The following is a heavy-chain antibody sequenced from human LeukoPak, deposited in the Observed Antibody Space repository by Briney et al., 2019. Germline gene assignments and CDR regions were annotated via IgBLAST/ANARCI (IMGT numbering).Heavy chain of an antibody. J-gene: IGHJ3*02. CDR3: ARGPTGTGAFDI. CDR1: GDSVSSNSAA. V-gene: IGHV6-1*01. Sequence: WQSLSLTCAISGDSVSSNSAAWNWIRQSPSRGLVWLGRTYYRSKWFYEYAVSVKSPITINPDASKNHFSLQLNSVTPEDTAVYYCARGPTGTGAFDIWGQGTMVTV. D-gene: IGHD1-1*01. CDR2: TYYRSKWFY.